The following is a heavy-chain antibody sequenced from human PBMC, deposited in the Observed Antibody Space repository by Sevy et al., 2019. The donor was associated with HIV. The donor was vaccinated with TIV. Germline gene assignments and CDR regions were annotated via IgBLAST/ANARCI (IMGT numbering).Heavy chain of an antibody. D-gene: IGHD3-16*01. CDR1: GFTFSDYY. J-gene: IGHJ3*02. Sequence: GGSLRLSCAASGFTFSDYYMSWIRQAPGKGLEWVSYISSSGSTIYYADSVKGRFTISRDNAKNSLYLKMNSLRAEDTAVYYCACLGESDAFDIWGQGTMVTVSS. CDR3: ACLGESDAFDI. V-gene: IGHV3-11*01. CDR2: ISSSGSTI.